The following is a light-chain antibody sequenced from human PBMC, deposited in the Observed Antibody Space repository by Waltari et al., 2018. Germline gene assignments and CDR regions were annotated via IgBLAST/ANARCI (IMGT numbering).Light chain of an antibody. CDR1: QRISTW. Sequence: DIQMTQSPSTLSASVGDQVLITCRDSQRISTWLAWYQHKPGKAPKLLISQASNLESGVPSRFSGSGSGTDFTLTINSLQAEDVAVYYCQQYYSTPNTFGQGTKVEIK. CDR2: QAS. CDR3: QQYYSTPNT. V-gene: IGKV1-5*03. J-gene: IGKJ2*01.